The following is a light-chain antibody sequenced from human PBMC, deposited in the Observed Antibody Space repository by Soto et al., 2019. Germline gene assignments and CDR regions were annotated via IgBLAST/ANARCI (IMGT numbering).Light chain of an antibody. Sequence: LTQPPSASGTPGQRVTISCSGSSSNIGSNYLYWYQQLPGTAPKLLIYRNNERPSGVPDRFSGSKSGTSASLAISGLRSEDEADYYCAAWDDSLSAVVFGGGTKLTVL. CDR2: RNN. CDR1: SSNIGSNY. J-gene: IGLJ2*01. V-gene: IGLV1-47*01. CDR3: AAWDDSLSAVV.